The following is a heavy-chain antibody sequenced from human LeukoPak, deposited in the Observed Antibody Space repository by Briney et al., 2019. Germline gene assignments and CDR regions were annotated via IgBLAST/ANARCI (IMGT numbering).Heavy chain of an antibody. CDR1: GGSISTYY. V-gene: IGHV4-59*01. D-gene: IGHD2-8*01. J-gene: IGHJ5*02. Sequence: KPSETLSLACTLSGGSISTYYWSWIRQPPGKGLEWIGYIYYSGITNYNPSVKSRVTISVDTSKDQFSLKVSSVTAADTAVYYCARGTNMMASLRFDPWGQGTLVTVSS. CDR2: IYYSGIT. CDR3: ARGTNMMASLRFDP.